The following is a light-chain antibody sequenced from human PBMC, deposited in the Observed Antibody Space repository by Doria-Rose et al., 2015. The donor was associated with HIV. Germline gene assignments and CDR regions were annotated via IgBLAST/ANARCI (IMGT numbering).Light chain of an antibody. J-gene: IGKJ1*01. CDR1: QSVSANY. Sequence: TQSPGTLSLSPGERATLSCRASQSVSANYLAWYQQRPGQSPRLLIYGASSRATDIPDRFSGSGSGTDFTLTIGQLEPEDFAVYYCHQYASSRTFGQGTKVEIK. V-gene: IGKV3-20*01. CDR3: HQYASSRT. CDR2: GAS.